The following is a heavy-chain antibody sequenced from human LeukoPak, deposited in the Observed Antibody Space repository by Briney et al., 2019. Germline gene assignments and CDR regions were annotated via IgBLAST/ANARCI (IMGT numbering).Heavy chain of an antibody. D-gene: IGHD3-22*01. V-gene: IGHV3-53*01. CDR2: IYSGGST. Sequence: GGSLRLSCAASGFTVSSNYMSWVRQAPGKGLEWVSVIYSGGSTYYADSVKGRFTISRDNSKNTLYLQMNSLRAEDTAVYYCARTYDSSGYYDYWGPGALVTVSS. CDR1: GFTVSSNY. J-gene: IGHJ4*02. CDR3: ARTYDSSGYYDY.